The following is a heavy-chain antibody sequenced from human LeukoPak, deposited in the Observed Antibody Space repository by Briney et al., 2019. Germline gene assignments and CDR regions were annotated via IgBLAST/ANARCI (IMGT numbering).Heavy chain of an antibody. D-gene: IGHD5-12*01. CDR3: ARVYGSGYDFRGAFDI. V-gene: IGHV3-23*01. CDR2: ISGGST. J-gene: IGHJ3*02. Sequence: GGSLRLSCAASGITFSSDAMSWVRQAPGKGLEWVSAISGGSTYYADSVKGRFTISRDNSKGTVYLQMNSLRPEDTAVYYCARVYGSGYDFRGAFDIWGQGTMVTVSS. CDR1: GITFSSDA.